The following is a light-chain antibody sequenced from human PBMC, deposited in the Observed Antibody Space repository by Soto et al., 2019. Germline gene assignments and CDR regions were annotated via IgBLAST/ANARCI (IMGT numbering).Light chain of an antibody. CDR2: DVT. J-gene: IGLJ1*01. CDR1: SSDLGGYNY. V-gene: IGLV2-14*03. Sequence: QSALTQPASVSGSPGQSITISCTGTSSDLGGYNYVSWYQQYPGKAPKLMIYDVTNRPSGVSNRFSGSKSGNTASLTISGLQAEDEADYYCSSYTSSSTGVFGSGTKVTVL. CDR3: SSYTSSSTGV.